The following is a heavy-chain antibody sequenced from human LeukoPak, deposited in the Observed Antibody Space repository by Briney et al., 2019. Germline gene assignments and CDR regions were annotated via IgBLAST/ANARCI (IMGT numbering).Heavy chain of an antibody. CDR3: AKDGYQYYFEY. Sequence: GRSLRLSCAASGFTFSSYAMHWVRQAPGKGLEWVSFISGSSSYTNYADSVKGRFTISRDNAKNSLYLQMNSLRAEDTAVYYCAKDGYQYYFEYWGQGTLVTVSS. D-gene: IGHD5-24*01. V-gene: IGHV3-21*04. CDR2: ISGSSSYT. CDR1: GFTFSSYA. J-gene: IGHJ4*02.